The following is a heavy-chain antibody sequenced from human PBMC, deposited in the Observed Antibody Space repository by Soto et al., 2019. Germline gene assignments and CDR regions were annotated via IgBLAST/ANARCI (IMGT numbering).Heavy chain of an antibody. V-gene: IGHV1-69*13. CDR1: GGTFSSYA. Sequence: GASVKVSCKASGGTFSSYAISWVLQAPGQGLDWMGWIIPIFGTANYAQKFQGRVTITADESTSTAYMELSSLRSEDTAVYYCARRGYGTSVRLDLYYYYGMDVWGQGTTVTVSS. CDR3: ARRGYGTSVRLDLYYYYGMDV. D-gene: IGHD5-18*01. CDR2: IIPIFGTA. J-gene: IGHJ6*02.